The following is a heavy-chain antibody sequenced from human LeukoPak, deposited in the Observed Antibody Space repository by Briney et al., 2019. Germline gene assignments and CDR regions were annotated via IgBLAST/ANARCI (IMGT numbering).Heavy chain of an antibody. J-gene: IGHJ4*02. CDR3: AREYDSSGYSLDY. CDR1: GFTFSTYG. CDR2: ISGSGGST. Sequence: GGSLRLSCAASGFTFSTYGMSWVRQAPGKGLEWVSAISGSGGSTYYADSVKGRFTISRDNSKNTLYLQMNSLRAEDTAVYYCAREYDSSGYSLDYWGQGTLVTVSS. D-gene: IGHD3-22*01. V-gene: IGHV3-23*01.